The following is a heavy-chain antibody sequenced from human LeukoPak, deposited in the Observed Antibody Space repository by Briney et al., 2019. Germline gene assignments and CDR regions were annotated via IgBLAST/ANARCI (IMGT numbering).Heavy chain of an antibody. V-gene: IGHV4-61*01. D-gene: IGHD2-15*01. CDR1: GGSVSSGSYC. CDR2: IYHSGTT. Sequence: SETLSLTCTVSGGSVSSGSYCWSWIRQPPGKGLEWIGEIYHSGTTNYNPSLKGRVSISLDKSKNQLSLKVNSVTAADTAVYYCARDRGGLTYGKDIWGQGTTVTVSS. CDR3: ARDRGGLTYGKDI. J-gene: IGHJ6*02.